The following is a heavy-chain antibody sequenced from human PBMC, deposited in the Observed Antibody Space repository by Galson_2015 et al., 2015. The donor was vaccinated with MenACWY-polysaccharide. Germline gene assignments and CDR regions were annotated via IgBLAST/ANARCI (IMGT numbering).Heavy chain of an antibody. CDR1: GFTFSSYG. V-gene: IGHV3-33*01. Sequence: SLRLSCAASGFTFSSYGMHWVRQAPGKGLEWVAVIWYDGSNKYYADSVKGRFTISRDNSKNTLYLQMNSLRAEDTAVYYCARDYGDPEGSYMDVWGKGTTVTVSS. CDR3: ARDYGDPEGSYMDV. D-gene: IGHD4-17*01. CDR2: IWYDGSNK. J-gene: IGHJ6*03.